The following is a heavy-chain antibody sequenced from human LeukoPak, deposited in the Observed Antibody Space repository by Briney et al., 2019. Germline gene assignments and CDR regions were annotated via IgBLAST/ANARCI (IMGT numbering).Heavy chain of an antibody. Sequence: SETLSLTCTVSGGAISGYYWHWVRQPPGKGLEWFGYIYYSGSTNYNASLKSRVTISVDTSKNQFSLKLCSVTAADTAVYYCARGRASNWFDPCGQGTLVTVPS. V-gene: IGHV4-59*12. CDR3: ARGRASNWFDP. CDR2: IYYSGST. CDR1: GGAISGYY. J-gene: IGHJ5*02.